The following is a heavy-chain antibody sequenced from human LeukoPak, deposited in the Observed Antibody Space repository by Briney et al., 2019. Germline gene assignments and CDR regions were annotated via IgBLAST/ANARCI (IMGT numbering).Heavy chain of an antibody. J-gene: IGHJ4*02. V-gene: IGHV3-23*01. CDR1: GFTFSSYA. CDR3: AKDLGRITMIVVVITLDY. D-gene: IGHD3-22*01. Sequence: GGSLRLSCAASGFTFSSYAMSWVRQAPGKGLEWVSAISGSGGSTYYADSVKGRFTISRDNSKNTLYLQMNSPRAEDTAVYYCAKDLGRITMIVVVITLDYWGQGTLVTISS. CDR2: ISGSGGST.